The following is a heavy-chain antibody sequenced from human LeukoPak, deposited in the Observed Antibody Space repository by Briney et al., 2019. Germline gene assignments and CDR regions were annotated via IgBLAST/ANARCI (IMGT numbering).Heavy chain of an antibody. J-gene: IGHJ5*02. CDR1: GGSISSYY. Sequence: SETLSLTCTVSGGSISSYYWSWIRQPPGKGLEWIGYIYYSGSTNYNPSLKSRVTISVDTSKNQFSLKLSSVTAADTAVYYCARQIRFLNWFDPWGQGTLVTVSS. CDR2: IYYSGST. V-gene: IGHV4-59*08. CDR3: ARQIRFLNWFDP. D-gene: IGHD4-17*01.